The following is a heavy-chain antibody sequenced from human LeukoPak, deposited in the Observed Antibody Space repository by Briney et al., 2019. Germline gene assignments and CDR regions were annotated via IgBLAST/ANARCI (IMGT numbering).Heavy chain of an antibody. CDR1: GFPFSSYW. V-gene: IGHV3-7*01. D-gene: IGHD6-13*01. Sequence: GGSLRLSCVASGFPFSSYWMSWVRHVPGRGLDWVANIKPDGSAQYYAASVKGRFTVSRDNAKNSLYLQMNSLRVEDTAVYYCARANNSSWHNWGQGTLVTVSA. J-gene: IGHJ4*02. CDR2: IKPDGSAQ. CDR3: ARANNSSWHN.